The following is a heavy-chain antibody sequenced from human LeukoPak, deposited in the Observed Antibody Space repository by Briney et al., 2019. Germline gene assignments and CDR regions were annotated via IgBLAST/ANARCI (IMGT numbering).Heavy chain of an antibody. CDR3: ATKGLVPAPRYNWFDP. J-gene: IGHJ5*02. V-gene: IGHV1-24*01. Sequence: SVKVSCKVSGYTLTELSMHWVRQAPGKGLEWMGGFDPEDGETIYAQKFQGRVTMTEDTSTDTAYMELSSLRSEDTAVYYCATKGLVPAPRYNWFDPWGQGTLVTVSS. CDR1: GYTLTELS. D-gene: IGHD2-2*01. CDR2: FDPEDGET.